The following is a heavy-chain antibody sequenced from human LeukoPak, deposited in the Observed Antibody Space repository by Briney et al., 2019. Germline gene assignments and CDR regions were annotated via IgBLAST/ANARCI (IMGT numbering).Heavy chain of an antibody. Sequence: GGSLRLSCAASGFTFSSYSMNWVRQAPGKGLEWVSSISSSSSYIYYADSVKGRFTISRDNAKNSLYLQMNSLRAEDTDVYYWARELGYFDWLIPTGDYHYGMDVWGQGATVTVPS. V-gene: IGHV3-21*01. CDR2: ISSSSSYI. D-gene: IGHD3-9*01. CDR3: ARELGYFDWLIPTGDYHYGMDV. J-gene: IGHJ6*02. CDR1: GFTFSSYS.